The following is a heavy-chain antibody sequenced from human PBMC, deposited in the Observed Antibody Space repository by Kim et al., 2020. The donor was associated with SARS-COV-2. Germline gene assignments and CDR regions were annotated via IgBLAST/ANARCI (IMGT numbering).Heavy chain of an antibody. Sequence: GGSLRLSCAASGFTFGNFGMYWVRQAPGKGLEWVSLIWYDGSNKHYADSVKGRFTISRDNSKNTLYLQMSSLRAEDTAVYYCAGDLEDVLLWFGEPRGLGYWGQGTLVTVSS. CDR2: IWYDGSNK. D-gene: IGHD3-10*01. V-gene: IGHV3-33*01. J-gene: IGHJ4*02. CDR3: AGDLEDVLLWFGEPRGLGY. CDR1: GFTFGNFG.